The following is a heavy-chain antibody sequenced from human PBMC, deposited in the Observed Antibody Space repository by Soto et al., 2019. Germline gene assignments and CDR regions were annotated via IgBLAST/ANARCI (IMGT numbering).Heavy chain of an antibody. CDR3: AKDREQQLEPIPFDY. CDR2: ISGSGGST. Sequence: GGSLRLSCAASGFTFSSYAMSWVRQAPGKGLEWVSAISGSGGSTYYAGSVKGRFTISRDNSKNTLYLQMNSLRAEDTAVYYCAKDREQQLEPIPFDYWGQGTLVTVSS. J-gene: IGHJ4*02. V-gene: IGHV3-23*01. CDR1: GFTFSSYA. D-gene: IGHD6-13*01.